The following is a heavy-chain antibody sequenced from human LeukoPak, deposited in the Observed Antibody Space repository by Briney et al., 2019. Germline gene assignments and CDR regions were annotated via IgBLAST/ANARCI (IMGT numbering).Heavy chain of an antibody. CDR2: IKQDGSEK. Sequence: GGSLRLSCAASGFTFSSYWMSWVRQAPGKGLEWVANIKQDGSEKYYVDSVKGRFTISRDNAKNSLYLQMNSLRDEDTAVYYCARDPRDYYDSSGYYYFYYYYGMDVWGQGTTVTVSS. V-gene: IGHV3-7*01. CDR3: ARDPRDYYDSSGYYYFYYYYGMDV. J-gene: IGHJ6*02. D-gene: IGHD3-22*01. CDR1: GFTFSSYW.